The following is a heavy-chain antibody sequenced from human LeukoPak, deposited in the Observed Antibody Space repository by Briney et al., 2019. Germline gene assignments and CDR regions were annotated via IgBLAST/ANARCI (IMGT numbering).Heavy chain of an antibody. D-gene: IGHD5-24*01. J-gene: IGHJ5*02. CDR1: GGSISSYY. Sequence: SETLSLTCTVSGGSISSYYWSWVRQPPGKGLEWIGYVYYSGRTNYNPSLKSRVTISVDTSKNQFSLKMSSVTAADTAVYYCARARDGHINNWFDPWGQGTLVTVSS. CDR3: ARARDGHINNWFDP. V-gene: IGHV4-59*01. CDR2: VYYSGRT.